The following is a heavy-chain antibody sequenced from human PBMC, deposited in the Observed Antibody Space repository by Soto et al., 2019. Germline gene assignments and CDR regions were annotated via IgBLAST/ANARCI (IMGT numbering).Heavy chain of an antibody. Sequence: PXGTLARTCAVYGGSFSGYDLSWIRQPPGKGLEWIGEINHSGSTNYNPSLKSRVTISVDTSKNQFSLKLSSVTAADTAVYYCARAGHPRGFFDYWGQGTLVTVSS. CDR1: GGSFSGYD. J-gene: IGHJ4*02. V-gene: IGHV4-34*01. CDR2: INHSGST. CDR3: ARAGHPRGFFDY. D-gene: IGHD3-10*01.